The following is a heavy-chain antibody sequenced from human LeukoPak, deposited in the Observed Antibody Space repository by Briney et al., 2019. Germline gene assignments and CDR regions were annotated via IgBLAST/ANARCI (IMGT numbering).Heavy chain of an antibody. CDR1: GGSISSGGYY. Sequence: SETLSLTCTVSGGSISSGGYYWSWIRQHPGKGLEWIGYIYYSGSTYYNPSLKSRVTISVDTSKNQFSLKLSSVTAADTAVYYCARGRLRHLSLITMVRGVIFDYWGQGTLVTVSS. CDR3: ARGRLRHLSLITMVRGVIFDY. J-gene: IGHJ4*02. CDR2: IYYSGST. V-gene: IGHV4-31*03. D-gene: IGHD3-10*01.